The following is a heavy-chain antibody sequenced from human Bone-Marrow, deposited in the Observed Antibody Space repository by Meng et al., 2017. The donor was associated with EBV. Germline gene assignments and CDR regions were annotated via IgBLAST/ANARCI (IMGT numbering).Heavy chain of an antibody. J-gene: IGHJ4*02. D-gene: IGHD2-21*02. CDR2: IDAGNARS. Sequence: VQLVQSGAEVKTPVASVKVACKASGDSFTNNAVLWVRQAPGQTLEWMGWIDAGNARSKYSQHFQGRVTITSDTSTRTASMELSSLRSDDTAVYYCAKSPKGDFFHPDFWGLGTLVTVSS. CDR3: AKSPKGDFFHPDF. CDR1: GDSFTNNA. V-gene: IGHV1-3*01.